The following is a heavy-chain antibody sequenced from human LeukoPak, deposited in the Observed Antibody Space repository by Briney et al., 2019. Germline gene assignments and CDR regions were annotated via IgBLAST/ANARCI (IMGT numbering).Heavy chain of an antibody. V-gene: IGHV3-21*01. J-gene: IGHJ5*02. CDR3: ARDAGYYDFWSGYSNWFDP. Sequence: GGSLKLSCAASGFTFSNYNMNWVRQAPGKVLEWVSSITSGGSYIFYADSVKGRFTISRDNAKNSLYLQMNSLRAEDTAVYYCARDAGYYDFWSGYSNWFDPWGQGTLVTVSS. CDR1: GFTFSNYN. D-gene: IGHD3-3*01. CDR2: ITSGGSYI.